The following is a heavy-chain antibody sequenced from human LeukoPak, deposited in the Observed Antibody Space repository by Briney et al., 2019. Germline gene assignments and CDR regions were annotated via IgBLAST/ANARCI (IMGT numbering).Heavy chain of an antibody. CDR3: TRAPHPRCSSSGCYLDY. CDR2: IQAKAYGGAT. D-gene: IGHD2-2*01. V-gene: IGHV3-49*04. J-gene: IGHJ4*02. Sequence: GRSLRLSCSTSGFTFGDYAMSWVRQAPGKGLEWVGFIQAKAYGGATKYAASVNGRFSISRDDSQSIANLQMNDLKTEDTAVYYCTRAPHPRCSSSGCYLDYWGQGALVTVSS. CDR1: GFTFGDYA.